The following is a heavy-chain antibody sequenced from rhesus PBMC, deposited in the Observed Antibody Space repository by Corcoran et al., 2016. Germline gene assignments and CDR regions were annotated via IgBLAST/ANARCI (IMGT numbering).Heavy chain of an antibody. Sequence: QVQLQESGPGLVKPSATLSLTCAVSGGSITDSFYCNWHRQPPGKGLAWNGNIYANSATTYYNPSLKSRVTISKDTSKNQFFLKLSSVTAADTALYYCASDLAWAYWGQGVLVTVSS. J-gene: IGHJ4*01. D-gene: IGHD2-2*01. CDR3: ASDLAWAY. V-gene: IGHV4S9*01. CDR1: GGSITDSFY. CDR2: IYANSATT.